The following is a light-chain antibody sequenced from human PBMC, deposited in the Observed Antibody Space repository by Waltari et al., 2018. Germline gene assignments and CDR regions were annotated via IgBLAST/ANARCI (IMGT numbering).Light chain of an antibody. Sequence: DIHMTQSPSILSASVGDIVTIPCRASKGVSDWLAWYQQKPGEVPKLLIYKASRLESGVPPRFSGSGSGTEFTLTISSLQPVDFATYYCQQYQSSSNTFGQGTKLEIK. V-gene: IGKV1-5*03. CDR1: KGVSDW. CDR3: QQYQSSSNT. CDR2: KAS. J-gene: IGKJ2*01.